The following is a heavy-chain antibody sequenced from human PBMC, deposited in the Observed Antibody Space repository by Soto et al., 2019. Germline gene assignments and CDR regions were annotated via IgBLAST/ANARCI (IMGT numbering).Heavy chain of an antibody. V-gene: IGHV1-8*01. CDR3: ARVKGYYDILTGYYQIVDYYYYYMDV. J-gene: IGHJ6*03. D-gene: IGHD3-9*01. CDR1: GYTFTSYD. Sequence: ASVKVSCKASGYTFTSYDINWVRQATGQRLEWMGWMNHNSGNTGYAQKYQGRVTMTRNTSISTAYMELSSLRSEDTAVYYCARVKGYYDILTGYYQIVDYYYYYMDVWGKGTTVTSP. CDR2: MNHNSGNT.